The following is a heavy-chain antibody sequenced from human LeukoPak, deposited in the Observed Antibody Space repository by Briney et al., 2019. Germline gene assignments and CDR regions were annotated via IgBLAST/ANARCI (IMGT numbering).Heavy chain of an antibody. D-gene: IGHD3-22*01. CDR1: GFTFSSYW. V-gene: IGHV3-74*01. CDR3: AKDFDSRALNWFDP. Sequence: PGGSLPLSCAASGFTFSSYWMHWVRQAPAKGLVWVARINSDGSITSNADSVNGRFTISRDNAKNTLYLQMNSLRAEDTAVYYCAKDFDSRALNWFDPWGQGTLVTVSS. CDR2: INSDGSIT. J-gene: IGHJ5*02.